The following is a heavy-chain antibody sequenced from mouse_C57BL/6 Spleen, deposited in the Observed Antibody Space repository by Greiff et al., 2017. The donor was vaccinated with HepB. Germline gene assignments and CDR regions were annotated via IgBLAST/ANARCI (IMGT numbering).Heavy chain of an antibody. J-gene: IGHJ2*01. CDR1: GFTFSSYA. V-gene: IGHV5-9-1*02. CDR2: ISSGGDYI. Sequence: EVQRVESGEGLVKPGGSLKLSCAASGFTFSSYAMSWVRQTPEKRLEWVAYISSGGDYIYYADTVKGRFTISRDNARNTLYLQMSSLKSEDTAMYYCTRVATVVATRYYFDYWGQGTTLTVSS. CDR3: TRVATVVATRYYFDY. D-gene: IGHD1-1*01.